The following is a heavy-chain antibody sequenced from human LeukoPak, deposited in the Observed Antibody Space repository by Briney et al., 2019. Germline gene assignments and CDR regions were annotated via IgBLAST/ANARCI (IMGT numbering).Heavy chain of an antibody. Sequence: GASVKVSCKASGGTFSSYAISWVRQAPGQGLEWMGGIIPIFGTANYAQKFQGRVTITTDESTSTDYMELSSLRSEDTAVYYCARGGWSPDYYYYYYMDVWGKGTTVTVSS. CDR1: GGTFSSYA. V-gene: IGHV1-69*05. CDR2: IIPIFGTA. CDR3: ARGGWSPDYYYYYYMDV. J-gene: IGHJ6*03. D-gene: IGHD6-19*01.